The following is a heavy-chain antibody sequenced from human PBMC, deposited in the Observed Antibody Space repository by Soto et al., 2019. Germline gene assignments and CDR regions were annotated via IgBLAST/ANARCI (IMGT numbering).Heavy chain of an antibody. CDR1: GFTFNTYG. CDR3: ARFTRGSSGNY. V-gene: IGHV3-7*01. CDR2: IKEDGSDK. J-gene: IGHJ4*02. Sequence: EVQLVESGGDLVQPGGALRLCCVASGFTFNTYGMRWGRQAPGKGLEWVANIKEDGSDKYDVDSVKGRFTISRENAKNLLYLHMNSLGAGDTAMYYCARFTRGSSGNYWGQGTLVTVSS. D-gene: IGHD6-25*01.